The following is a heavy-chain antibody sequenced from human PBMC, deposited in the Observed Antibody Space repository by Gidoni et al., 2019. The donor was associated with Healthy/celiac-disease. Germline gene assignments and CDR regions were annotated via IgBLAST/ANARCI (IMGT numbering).Heavy chain of an antibody. J-gene: IGHJ3*02. Sequence: EVKLVESGGGVVRPGGSMRRCCAAYGFTCDDAGVSGVRQGQGQGLEWVSWINWNGGSTGSADSVKGRLTISRDNAKNSLYLQMNSLRAEDTALYYCARELRGYSGYEYLGAFDIWGQGTMVTVSS. V-gene: IGHV3-20*04. CDR2: INWNGGST. D-gene: IGHD5-12*01. CDR3: ARELRGYSGYEYLGAFDI. CDR1: GFTCDDAG.